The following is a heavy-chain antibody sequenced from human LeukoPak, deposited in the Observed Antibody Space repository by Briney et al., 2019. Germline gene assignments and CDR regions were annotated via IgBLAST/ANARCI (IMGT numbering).Heavy chain of an antibody. CDR2: IYYSGST. CDR1: GASISSGAYY. Sequence: TLSLTCTVSGASISSGAYYWNWIRQHPGKGLEWIAYIYYSGSTYYNPSLKSRVTISVDTSKNQFSLKLSSVTAADTAVYYCARAGGSTVSHSDYWGQGTLVTVSS. V-gene: IGHV4-31*03. J-gene: IGHJ4*02. D-gene: IGHD4-17*01. CDR3: ARAGGSTVSHSDY.